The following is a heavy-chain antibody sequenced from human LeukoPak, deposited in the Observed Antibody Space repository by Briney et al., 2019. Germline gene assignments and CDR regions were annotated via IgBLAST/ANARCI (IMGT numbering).Heavy chain of an antibody. CDR3: ARPREGDNWFDP. Sequence: GGSLRLPCAASGFTFSSYAMHWVRQAPGKGLEWVAVISYDGSNKYYADSVKGRFTISRDNSKNTLYLQMNSLRAEDTAVYYCARPREGDNWFDPWGQGTLVTVSS. V-gene: IGHV3-30-3*01. D-gene: IGHD3-16*01. CDR1: GFTFSSYA. J-gene: IGHJ5*02. CDR2: ISYDGSNK.